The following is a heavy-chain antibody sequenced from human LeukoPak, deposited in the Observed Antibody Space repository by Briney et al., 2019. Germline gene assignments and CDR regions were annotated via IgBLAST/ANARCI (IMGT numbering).Heavy chain of an antibody. J-gene: IGHJ5*02. CDR3: TRRPYCSGGSCYGTGAWFDP. V-gene: IGHV4-59*08. CDR1: GGSISSYY. Sequence: SETLSLTCTVSGGSISSYYWSWIRQPPGKGLEWIGYIYYSGSTNYNPSLKSRITISVDTSKNQFSLKLSSVTAADTAVYYCTRRPYCSGGSCYGTGAWFDPWGQGTLVTVSS. CDR2: IYYSGST. D-gene: IGHD2-15*01.